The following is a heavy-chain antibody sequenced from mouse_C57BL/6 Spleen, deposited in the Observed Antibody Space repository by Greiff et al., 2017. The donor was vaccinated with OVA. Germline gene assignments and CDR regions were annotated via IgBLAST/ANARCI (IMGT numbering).Heavy chain of an antibody. J-gene: IGHJ4*01. CDR1: GYTFTSYW. CDR3: ARLFYYYAMDY. Sequence: QVQLKQPGAELVRPGSSVKLSCKASGYTFTSYWMHWVKQRPIQGLEWIGNIDPSDSETHYNQKFKDKATLTVDKSSSTAYMQLSSLTSEDSAVYYCARLFYYYAMDYWGQGTSVTVSS. CDR2: IDPSDSET. V-gene: IGHV1-52*01.